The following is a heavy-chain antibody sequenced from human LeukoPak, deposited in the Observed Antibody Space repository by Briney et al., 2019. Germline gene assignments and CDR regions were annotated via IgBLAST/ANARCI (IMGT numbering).Heavy chain of an antibody. CDR2: ISSSGSTT. J-gene: IGHJ6*04. Sequence: GGSLRLSCVASGFTINTYDINWVRQAPGRGLEWVSHISSSGSTTYYADSVKGRLTVSGDNAKSSLYLQMNSLRAEDTAVYYCARSATGRGMDVWGKGTTVTVSS. V-gene: IGHV3-48*03. CDR1: GFTINTYD. D-gene: IGHD7-27*01. CDR3: ARSATGRGMDV.